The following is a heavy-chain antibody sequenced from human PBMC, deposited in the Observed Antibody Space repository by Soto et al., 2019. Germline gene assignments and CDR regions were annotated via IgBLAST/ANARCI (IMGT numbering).Heavy chain of an antibody. CDR3: ARAPRGNGLRFLEWLHNVDYYYGMDV. CDR1: GGSFSGYY. V-gene: IGHV4-34*01. CDR2: INHSGST. Sequence: SETLSLTCAVYGGSFSGYYWSWIRQPPGKGLEWIGEINHSGSTNYNPSLKSRVTISVDTPKNQFSLKLSSVTAADTAVYYCARAPRGNGLRFLEWLHNVDYYYGMDVWGQGTTVTVSS. J-gene: IGHJ6*02. D-gene: IGHD3-3*01.